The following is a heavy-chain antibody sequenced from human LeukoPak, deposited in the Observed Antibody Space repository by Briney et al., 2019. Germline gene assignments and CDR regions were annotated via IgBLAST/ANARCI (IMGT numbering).Heavy chain of an antibody. CDR3: AKASDFDSSGFPIDVFDF. CDR2: IRGAGGTT. V-gene: IGHV3-23*01. CDR1: AFTVSTFD. J-gene: IGHJ4*02. Sequence: GPCLRLACAPSAFTVSTFDMSWVRQEPGNWLQWVSNIRGAGGTTLCADCVKGRSRSSRDNSHNNVFLQIKSLRVEDTAVSYCAKASDFDSSGFPIDVFDFWGQGLLVSVAS. D-gene: IGHD3-22*01.